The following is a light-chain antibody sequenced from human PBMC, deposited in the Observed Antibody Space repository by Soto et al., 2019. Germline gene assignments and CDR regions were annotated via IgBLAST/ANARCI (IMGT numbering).Light chain of an antibody. CDR3: QQRSDWPIT. V-gene: IGKV3-11*01. CDR1: QSVASY. J-gene: IGKJ5*01. Sequence: EIVLTQSPATLSLSPGERATLSCRVSQSVASYLAWYQQKPGQAPSLLIYGASNRATGIPARFSGSGSGTDFTLTISSLEPEDFAVYYCQQRSDWPITFGQGTRLEIK. CDR2: GAS.